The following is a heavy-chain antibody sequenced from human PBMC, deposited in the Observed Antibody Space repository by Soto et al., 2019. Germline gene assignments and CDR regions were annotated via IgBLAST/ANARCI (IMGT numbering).Heavy chain of an antibody. CDR3: ARIQGYGMDV. J-gene: IGHJ6*02. Sequence: QVTLKESGPVLVKPTETLTLTCTVSGFSLSNARMGVSWIRQPPGKALEWLAHIFLNDEKSYSTSLKSRLTISKDTSKSQVVLTMTNMDPVDTATYYCARIQGYGMDVWGQGTTVTVSS. CDR1: GFSLSNARMG. CDR2: IFLNDEK. V-gene: IGHV2-26*01.